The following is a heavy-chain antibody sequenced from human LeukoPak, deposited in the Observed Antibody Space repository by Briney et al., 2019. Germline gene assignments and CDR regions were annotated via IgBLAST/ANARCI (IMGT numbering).Heavy chain of an antibody. CDR2: ISYDGSNK. CDR1: GFTFSSYG. V-gene: IGHV3-30*18. D-gene: IGHD3-9*01. Sequence: GGSLRLSCAASGFTFSSYGMHWVRQAPGKGLEWVAVISYDGSNKYYADSVKGRFTISRDNSKNTLYLQMNSLRAEDTAVYYCAKTIGGYLDWFPDYYYYYGMDVWGQGTTVTVSS. CDR3: AKTIGGYLDWFPDYYYYYGMDV. J-gene: IGHJ6*02.